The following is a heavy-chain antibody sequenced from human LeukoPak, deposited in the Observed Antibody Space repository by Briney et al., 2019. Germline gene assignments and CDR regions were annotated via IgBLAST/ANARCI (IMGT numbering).Heavy chain of an antibody. D-gene: IGHD2-21*02. CDR2: INPSGGST. Sequence: ASVKVSCKASGYTFSTYDISWVRQAPGQGLEWMGIINPSGGSTSYAQKFQGRVTMTRDTSTSTVYMELSSLRSEDTAVYYCARESYCGGDCYSEFDYWGQGTLVTVSS. V-gene: IGHV1-46*01. CDR1: GYTFSTYD. CDR3: ARESYCGGDCYSEFDY. J-gene: IGHJ4*02.